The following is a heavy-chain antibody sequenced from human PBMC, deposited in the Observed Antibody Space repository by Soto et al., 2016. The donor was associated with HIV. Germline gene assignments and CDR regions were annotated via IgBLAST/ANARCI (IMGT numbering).Heavy chain of an antibody. J-gene: IGHJ4*02. CDR1: GFTFSSFA. CDR2: ISSSAGST. V-gene: IGHV3-23*01. D-gene: IGHD3-10*01. CDR3: AKTHTSGISIPAGFDS. Sequence: EVQLLESGGGLVQPAGSLRLSCVASGFTFSSFAMSWVRQAPGKGLEWVSTISSSAGSTFHADSLRGRFTISRDNSRNTLFLEMNSLRVEDTAKYYCAKTHTSGISIPAGFDSWGQGTLVIVSS.